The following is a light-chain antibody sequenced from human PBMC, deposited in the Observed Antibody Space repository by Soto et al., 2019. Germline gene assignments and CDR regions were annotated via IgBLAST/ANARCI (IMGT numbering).Light chain of an antibody. CDR2: GAS. Sequence: EIVLTQSPGTLSLSPGERATLSCRASQSVTSPYLAWYQQKPGQAPRLLIYGASSRATGVPDRFSGSGSGTDFTLTISRLEPEDFAVYYCQQFGSSSFTFGPGTKVDIX. CDR1: QSVTSPY. J-gene: IGKJ3*01. V-gene: IGKV3-20*01. CDR3: QQFGSSSFT.